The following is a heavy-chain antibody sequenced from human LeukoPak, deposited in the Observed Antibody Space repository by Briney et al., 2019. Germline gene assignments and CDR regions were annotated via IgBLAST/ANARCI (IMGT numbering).Heavy chain of an antibody. CDR2: ISGSGGST. CDR1: GFTFSSYA. Sequence: GGSLRLSCAASGFTFSSYAMSWVRQAPGKGLEWVSAISGSGGSTYYADSVKGRLTISRDNSKNTLYLQMNSLRAEDTAVYYCAKGGDGYNYYFDYWGQETLVTVSS. J-gene: IGHJ4*02. V-gene: IGHV3-23*01. D-gene: IGHD5-24*01. CDR3: AKGGDGYNYYFDY.